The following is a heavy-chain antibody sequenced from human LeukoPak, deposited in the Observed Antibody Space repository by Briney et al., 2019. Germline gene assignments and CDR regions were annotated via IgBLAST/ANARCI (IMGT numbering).Heavy chain of an antibody. CDR1: GGSISSGGYV. CDR3: ARAPANYGGNSGNWFDP. V-gene: IGHV4-31*03. J-gene: IGHJ5*02. CDR2: IYYSGYT. D-gene: IGHD4-23*01. Sequence: SETLSLTCTVSGGSISSGGYVWSWIRQHPGKGLEWIGYIYYSGYTYYNPSLKSRVTISVDTSKNHFSLKLSSVTAADTAVYYCARAPANYGGNSGNWFDPWGQGTLVTVSS.